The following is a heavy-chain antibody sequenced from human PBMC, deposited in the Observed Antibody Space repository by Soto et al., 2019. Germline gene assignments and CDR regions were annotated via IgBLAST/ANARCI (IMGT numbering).Heavy chain of an antibody. V-gene: IGHV3-23*01. CDR1: GFTFSSYS. CDR2: ISGSGSGT. CDR3: AKGSSGYYDTFDY. D-gene: IGHD3-22*01. Sequence: EVQWLESGGGLVQPGGSLRLSCAASGFTFSSYSIYWVRQAPGKGLEWVSGISGSGSGTYYADSVKGRFTISRDNSKNTLYLQMNSLRAEDTAVYYGAKGSSGYYDTFDYWGQGTLVTVSS. J-gene: IGHJ4*02.